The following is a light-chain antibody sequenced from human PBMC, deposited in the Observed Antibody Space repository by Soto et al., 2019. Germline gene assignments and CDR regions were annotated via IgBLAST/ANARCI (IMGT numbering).Light chain of an antibody. CDR3: QQFHTYPWT. Sequence: DIQLTQSPSFLSASLGDRVTITCRASQGIGSYLAWYQQKPGKAPKPLIYTASTLQSGVPSRFSGSGAGAEFTLTITGLQPEDFATYFCQQFHTYPWTFGQGTKVDI. CDR1: QGIGSY. V-gene: IGKV1-9*01. J-gene: IGKJ1*01. CDR2: TAS.